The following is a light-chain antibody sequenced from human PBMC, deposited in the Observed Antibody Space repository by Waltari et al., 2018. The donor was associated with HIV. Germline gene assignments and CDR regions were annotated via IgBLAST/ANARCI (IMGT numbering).Light chain of an antibody. J-gene: IGLJ2*01. V-gene: IGLV1-40*01. CDR3: QSYDSSLSGFVV. CDR1: SSNIGAGYD. CDR2: GNS. Sequence: QSVLTQPPSVSGAPGQRVTISCPGSSSNIGAGYDEHWYQQLPGTAPKLLIYGNSNRPSGVPDRFSGSKSGTSASLAITGLQAEDEADYYCQSYDSSLSGFVVFGGGTKLTVL.